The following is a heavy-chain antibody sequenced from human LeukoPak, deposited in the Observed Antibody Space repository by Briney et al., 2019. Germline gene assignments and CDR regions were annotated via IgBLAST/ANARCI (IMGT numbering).Heavy chain of an antibody. CDR2: IHSRGST. CDR3: ARGNGWYYY. J-gene: IGHJ4*02. D-gene: IGHD6-19*01. V-gene: IGHV4-4*09. Sequence: SETLSLTCTVSGGSISNNYWSWIRQPPGKGLEWIGYIHSRGSTNYNPSLKSRATISVETSKSQFSLRLTSVTAADTAVYYCARGNGWYYYWGQGTLVTVSS. CDR1: GGSISNNY.